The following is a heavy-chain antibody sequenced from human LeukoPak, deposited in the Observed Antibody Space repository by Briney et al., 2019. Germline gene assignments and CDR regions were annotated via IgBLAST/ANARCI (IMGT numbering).Heavy chain of an antibody. CDR3: AREYCSSTSCPYYYYYGMDV. D-gene: IGHD2-2*01. CDR1: GYTFTSYD. V-gene: IGHV1-8*01. Sequence: GASVKVSCKASGYTFTSYDINWVRQATGQGLEWMGWMNPNSGNTGYAQKFQGRVTMTRNTSISTAYMELSSLRSEDTAVYYCAREYCSSTSCPYYYYYGMDVWGQGTTVTVSS. CDR2: MNPNSGNT. J-gene: IGHJ6*02.